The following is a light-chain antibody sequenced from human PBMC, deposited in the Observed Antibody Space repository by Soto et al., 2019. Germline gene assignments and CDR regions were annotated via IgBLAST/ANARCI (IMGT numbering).Light chain of an antibody. CDR1: QGISSY. J-gene: IGKJ5*01. Sequence: IHLTQSPSSLSASVGDRVTITCRASQGISSYLAWYQQKPRKAPKLLIYAASTLQSGVPSRFSGSGSGTDFTLTISSLHPEDSATYYCQQLNSYPTFGQGTRLEIK. CDR3: QQLNSYPT. V-gene: IGKV1-9*01. CDR2: AAS.